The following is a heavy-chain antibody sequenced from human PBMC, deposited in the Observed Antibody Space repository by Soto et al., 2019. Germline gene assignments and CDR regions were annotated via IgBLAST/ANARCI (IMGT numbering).Heavy chain of an antibody. Sequence: DVQLVESGGGLVQPGGSLRLSCAASGFTFSTHSMNWVRQAPGKGLEWISYITSTSVTMYADSVKGRFTISRDNAKNSLYQQINSLRVEDTAVYFCVGEVGFQLIFWGQGTLVTVSS. V-gene: IGHV3-48*01. CDR2: ITSTSVT. CDR3: VGEVGFQLIF. J-gene: IGHJ4*02. D-gene: IGHD1-1*01. CDR1: GFTFSTHS.